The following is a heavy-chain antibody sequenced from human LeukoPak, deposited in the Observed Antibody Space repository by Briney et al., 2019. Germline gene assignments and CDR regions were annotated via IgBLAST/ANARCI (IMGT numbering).Heavy chain of an antibody. V-gene: IGHV4-4*02. CDR1: GFTVSSNY. CDR3: ARDAIAAADAFDI. J-gene: IGHJ3*02. D-gene: IGHD6-13*01. CDR2: IYHSGST. Sequence: GSLRLSCAASGFTVSSNYMSWVRQAPGKGLEWIGYIYHSGSTYYNPSLKSRVTISVDRSKNQFSLKLSSVTAADTAVYYCARDAIAAADAFDIWGQGTMVTVSS.